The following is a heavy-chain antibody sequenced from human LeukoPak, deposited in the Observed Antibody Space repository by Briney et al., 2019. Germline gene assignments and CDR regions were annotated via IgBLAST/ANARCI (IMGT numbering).Heavy chain of an antibody. J-gene: IGHJ4*02. CDR2: ISGSGGRI. V-gene: IGHV3-23*01. Sequence: PGGSLRLSCAASGFTFSSSAMSWVRQAPGKGLEWVSAISGSGGRIYYGASVKGRFTISRDNSKNTLNLQMNSLRAEDTAVYYCATSKYSGSYWGQGTLVTVSS. CDR1: GFTFSSSA. D-gene: IGHD1-26*01. CDR3: ATSKYSGSY.